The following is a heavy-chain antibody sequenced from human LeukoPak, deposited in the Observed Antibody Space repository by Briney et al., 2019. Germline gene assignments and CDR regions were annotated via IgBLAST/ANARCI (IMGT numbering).Heavy chain of an antibody. Sequence: GRSLRLSCAAARFTVSSNYMSSVRQAPGKGLEWVSVIYSGGSPYYADSVRGRFTISRDNSKITLYLQMNSLRAEDTAVYYCARPGYCSSTSCYMASGSFDYWGQGTLVTVSS. CDR3: ARPGYCSSTSCYMASGSFDY. CDR2: IYSGGSP. D-gene: IGHD2-2*02. V-gene: IGHV3-66*02. J-gene: IGHJ4*02. CDR1: RFTVSSNY.